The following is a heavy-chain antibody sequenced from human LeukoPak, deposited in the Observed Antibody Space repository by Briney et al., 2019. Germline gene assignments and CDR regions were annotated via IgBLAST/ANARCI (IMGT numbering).Heavy chain of an antibody. CDR3: AKTMANYYYYYMDV. Sequence: SETLSLTCAVYGGSFSGYYWSWIRQPPGKGLEWIGEINHSGSTNYNPSLKSRVTISVDTSKNQFSLKLSSVTAADTAVYYCAKTMANYYYYYMDVWDKGTTVTASS. CDR1: GGSFSGYY. CDR2: INHSGST. D-gene: IGHD4/OR15-4a*01. J-gene: IGHJ6*03. V-gene: IGHV4-34*01.